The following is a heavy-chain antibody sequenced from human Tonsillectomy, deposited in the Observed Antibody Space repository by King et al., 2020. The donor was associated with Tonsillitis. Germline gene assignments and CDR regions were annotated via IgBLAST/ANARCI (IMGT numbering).Heavy chain of an antibody. Sequence: VQLVESGGGVVHPGRSLRLSCAASGFTFSSYGMHWVRQAPGKGLEWVAVVSYDGSNKYYADSVKGRFTISRDNSKNTLYLKMNSLRAEDTAVYYCAKDHYDFWSGYLGYFDYWGQGTLVTVSS. CDR3: AKDHYDFWSGYLGYFDY. CDR2: VSYDGSNK. V-gene: IGHV3-30*18. J-gene: IGHJ4*02. D-gene: IGHD3-3*01. CDR1: GFTFSSYG.